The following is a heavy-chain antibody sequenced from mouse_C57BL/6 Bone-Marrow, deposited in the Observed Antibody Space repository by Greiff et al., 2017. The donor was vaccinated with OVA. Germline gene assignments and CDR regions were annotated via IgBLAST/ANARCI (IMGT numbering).Heavy chain of an antibody. V-gene: IGHV1-54*01. Sequence: SGAELVRPGTSVKVSCKASGYAFTNYLIEWVKQRPGQGLEWIGVINPGSGGTNYNEKFKGKATLTADKSSSTAYMQLSSLTSEDSAVYFCARTPSSLYAMDYWGQGTSVTVSS. D-gene: IGHD1-1*01. CDR1: GYAFTNYL. CDR3: ARTPSSLYAMDY. CDR2: INPGSGGT. J-gene: IGHJ4*01.